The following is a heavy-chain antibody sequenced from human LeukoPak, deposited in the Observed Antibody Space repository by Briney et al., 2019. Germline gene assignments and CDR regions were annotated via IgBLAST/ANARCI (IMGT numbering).Heavy chain of an antibody. CDR1: GFTFSSYA. D-gene: IGHD3-22*01. V-gene: IGHV3-23*01. J-gene: IGHJ6*02. CDR3: AKVPYYDSSGYYSYYYYGMDV. Sequence: GGSLRLSCAASGFTFSSYAMSWVRQAPGQGLEWVSGISGSGGTIYYADSVKGRFTISRDNSKNTLYLQMNSLRAEDTAVYYCAKVPYYDSSGYYSYYYYGMDVWGQGTTVTVSS. CDR2: ISGSGGTI.